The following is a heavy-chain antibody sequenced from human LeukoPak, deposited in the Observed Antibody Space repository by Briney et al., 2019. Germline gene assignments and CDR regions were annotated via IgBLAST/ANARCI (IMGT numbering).Heavy chain of an antibody. J-gene: IGHJ6*03. D-gene: IGHD6-13*01. CDR1: GYTFTSYD. Sequence: ASVKVSCKASGYTFTSYDINWVRQATGQGLEWMGWMNPNSGNTGYAQKFQGRVTMTRNTSISTAYMELSSLRSEDTAVYHCARGQRVAQQLVLFGLYYYYYMDVWGKGTTVTVSS. V-gene: IGHV1-8*01. CDR3: ARGQRVAQQLVLFGLYYYYYMDV. CDR2: MNPNSGNT.